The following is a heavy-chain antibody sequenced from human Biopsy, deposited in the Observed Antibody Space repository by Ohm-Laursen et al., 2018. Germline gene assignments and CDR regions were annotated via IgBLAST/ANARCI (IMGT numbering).Heavy chain of an antibody. V-gene: IGHV6-1*01. Sequence: TLSLTCAISGDSISNKDAAWDWIRRSPSRGLEWLGRTYYRTQWFFDYAVFVRSRISIKSDTSKNQFSLELNSVTPEDTAVYFCARETPTGIPFNWFDPWGQGTLVTVSS. D-gene: IGHD1-1*01. CDR3: ARETPTGIPFNWFDP. J-gene: IGHJ5*02. CDR1: GDSISNKDAA. CDR2: TYYRTQWFF.